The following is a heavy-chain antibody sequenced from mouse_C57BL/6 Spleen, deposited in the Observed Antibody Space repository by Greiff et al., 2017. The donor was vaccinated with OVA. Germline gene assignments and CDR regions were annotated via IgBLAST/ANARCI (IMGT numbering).Heavy chain of an antibody. D-gene: IGHD1-1*01. CDR3: THYYGSSYRGFAY. CDR2: INPNYGTT. CDR1: GYSFTDYN. J-gene: IGHJ2*01. V-gene: IGHV1-39*01. Sequence: EVQLQQSGPELVKPGASVKISCKASGYSFTDYNMNWVKQSNGKSLEWIGVINPNYGTTSYKQKLKGKATLTVDQSSSTAYMQLKNLTSEYSAFYYCTHYYGSSYRGFAYWGQGTTLTVSS.